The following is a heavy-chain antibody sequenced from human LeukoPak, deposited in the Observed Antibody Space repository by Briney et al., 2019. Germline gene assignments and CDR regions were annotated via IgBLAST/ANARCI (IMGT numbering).Heavy chain of an antibody. CDR2: IKQDGSEK. V-gene: IGHV3-7*01. Sequence: GGSLRLSCAVSGFTFSSYWMSWVRQAPGKGLEWVANIKQDGSEKYYVDSVKGRFTISRDNTKNSLYLQMNSLRAEDTAVYYCTSIVEEFGELLYDYWGQGTLVTVSS. J-gene: IGHJ4*02. D-gene: IGHD3-10*01. CDR1: GFTFSSYW. CDR3: TSIVEEFGELLYDY.